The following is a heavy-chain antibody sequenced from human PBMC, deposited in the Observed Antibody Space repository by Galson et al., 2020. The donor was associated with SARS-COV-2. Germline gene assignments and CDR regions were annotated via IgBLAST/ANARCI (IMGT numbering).Heavy chain of an antibody. J-gene: IGHJ4*02. CDR3: AKQLSYVYYVL. CDR1: GFTFSSYG. V-gene: IGHV3-23*01. D-gene: IGHD3-16*01. Sequence: GGSLRLSCAASGFTFSSYGMSWVRQAPGRGLEWVSAISGSGDDTYYADSVKGRLTISRDNSKNTLYLQLDSLRAEDTAVFYCAKQLSYVYYVLWGQGTLGTVSS. CDR2: ISGSGDDT.